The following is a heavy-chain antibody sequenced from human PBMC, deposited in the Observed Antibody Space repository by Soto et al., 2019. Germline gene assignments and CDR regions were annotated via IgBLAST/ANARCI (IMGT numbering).Heavy chain of an antibody. CDR3: AKDRGGYYYDSSGSRYYYYGMDV. Sequence: PGGSLRLSCAASGFTFSSYGMHWVRQAPGEGLEWVAVISYDGSNKYYADSVKGRFTISRDNSKNTLYLQMNSLRAEDTAVYYCAKDRGGYYYDSSGSRYYYYGMDVWGQGTTVTVSS. CDR1: GFTFSSYG. D-gene: IGHD3-22*01. V-gene: IGHV3-30*18. J-gene: IGHJ6*02. CDR2: ISYDGSNK.